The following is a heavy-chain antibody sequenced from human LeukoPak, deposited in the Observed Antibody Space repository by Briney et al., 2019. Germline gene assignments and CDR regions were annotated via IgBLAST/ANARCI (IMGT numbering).Heavy chain of an antibody. CDR1: GFTFSSYA. CDR3: AREVLALITGTLGVDY. CDR2: ISYDGSNK. V-gene: IGHV3-30*04. D-gene: IGHD1-20*01. Sequence: GGSLRLSCAASGFTFSSYAMHWVRQAPGKGLEWVAVISYDGSNKYYADSVKGRFTISRDNSKNTLYLQMNSLRAEDTAVYYCAREVLALITGTLGVDYWGQGTPVTVSS. J-gene: IGHJ4*02.